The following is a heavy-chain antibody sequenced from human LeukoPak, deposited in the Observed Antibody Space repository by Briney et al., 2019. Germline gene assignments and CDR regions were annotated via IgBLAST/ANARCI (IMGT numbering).Heavy chain of an antibody. CDR1: GFTFTTYS. CDR3: ARVGSIDAFDI. Sequence: GGSLRLSCEASGFTFTTYSMTWVRQAPGKGLEWVAVISYDGSNKYYADSVKGRFTISRDNAKNSLCLQMNSLRAEDTAVYYCARVGSIDAFDIWGQGTMVTVSS. V-gene: IGHV3-30*03. D-gene: IGHD3-10*01. CDR2: ISYDGSNK. J-gene: IGHJ3*02.